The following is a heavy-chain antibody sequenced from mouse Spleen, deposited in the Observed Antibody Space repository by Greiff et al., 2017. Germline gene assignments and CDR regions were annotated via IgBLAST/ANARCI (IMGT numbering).Heavy chain of an antibody. J-gene: IGHJ3*01. D-gene: IGHD1-1*02. CDR2: IYPSDSET. V-gene: IGHV1-61*01. CDR3: ARLGWDGSSWFAY. Sequence: VQLQQSGAELVRPGSSVKLSCKASGYTFTSYWMDWVKQRPGQGLEWIGNIYPSDSETHYNQKFKDKATLTVDKSSSTAYMQLSSLTSEDSAVYYCARLGWDGSSWFAYWGQGTLVTVSA. CDR1: GYTFTSYW.